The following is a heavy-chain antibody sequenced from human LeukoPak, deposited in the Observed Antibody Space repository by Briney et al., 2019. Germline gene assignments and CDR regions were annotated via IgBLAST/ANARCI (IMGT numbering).Heavy chain of an antibody. J-gene: IGHJ3*02. D-gene: IGHD2-2*01. CDR1: GGSFSGYY. CDR2: INHSGST. V-gene: IGHV4-34*01. Sequence: SETLSLTRAVCGGSFSGYYWSWIRQPPGKGLEWIGEINHSGSTNYNPSLKSRVTISVDTSKNQFSLKLSSVTAADTAVYYCARDGSTSRGAFDIWGQGTMVTVSS. CDR3: ARDGSTSRGAFDI.